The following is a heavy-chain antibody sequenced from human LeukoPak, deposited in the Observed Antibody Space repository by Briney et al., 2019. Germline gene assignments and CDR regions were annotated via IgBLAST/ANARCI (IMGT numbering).Heavy chain of an antibody. CDR1: GGSISSYY. D-gene: IGHD6-6*01. Sequence: PSETLSLTCTVSGGSISSYYWSWIRQPPGKGLEWIGYIYYSGSTNYNPSLKSRVTISVDTSKNQFSLKLSSVTAADTAVHYCARGRIAARPPYYYYMDVWGKGTTVTVSS. CDR3: ARGRIAARPPYYYYMDV. CDR2: IYYSGST. J-gene: IGHJ6*03. V-gene: IGHV4-59*01.